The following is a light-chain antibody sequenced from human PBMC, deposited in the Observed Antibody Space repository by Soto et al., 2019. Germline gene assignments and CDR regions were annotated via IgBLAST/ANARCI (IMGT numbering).Light chain of an antibody. V-gene: IGLV2-14*01. CDR2: EVT. Sequence: QSALTQPASVSGSPGQSITISCTGTSSDVGGYNFVSWYQHHPGKAPKLMLYEVTNRPSGVSNRFSGSKSGNTASLTISGLQAEDEADYYCSSHTTSSTVVFGGGTKLTVL. CDR3: SSHTTSSTVV. CDR1: SSDVGGYNF. J-gene: IGLJ2*01.